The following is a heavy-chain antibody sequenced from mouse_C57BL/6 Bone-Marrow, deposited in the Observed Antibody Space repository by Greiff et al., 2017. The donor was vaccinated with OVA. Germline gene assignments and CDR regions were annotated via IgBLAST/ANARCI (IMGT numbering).Heavy chain of an antibody. J-gene: IGHJ2*01. CDR1: GFTFSDYG. Sequence: EVMLVESGGGLVKPGGSLKLSCAASGFTFSDYGMHWVRQAPEKGLEWVAYISSGSSTIYYADTVKGRFTISRDNAKNTLFLQMTSLRSEDTAMYYCVSKGYSNPYYFDYWGQGTTLTVSS. D-gene: IGHD2-5*01. V-gene: IGHV5-17*01. CDR2: ISSGSSTI. CDR3: VSKGYSNPYYFDY.